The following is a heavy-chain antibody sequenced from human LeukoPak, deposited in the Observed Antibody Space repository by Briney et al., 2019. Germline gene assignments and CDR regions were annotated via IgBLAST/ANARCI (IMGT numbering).Heavy chain of an antibody. CDR2: ISYEGSKK. D-gene: IGHD6-19*01. V-gene: IGHV3-30*19. J-gene: IGHJ4*02. CDR3: VRAPYTSGWYFAFDY. Sequence: GGSLRLSCAASGFNFSSYGMHWVRQAPGKGLEWVALISYEGSKKDYADSVKGRFTISRDNSQNTLYLEMNSLRTEDTAVYYCVRAPYTSGWYFAFDYWGQGTPVTVSS. CDR1: GFNFSSYG.